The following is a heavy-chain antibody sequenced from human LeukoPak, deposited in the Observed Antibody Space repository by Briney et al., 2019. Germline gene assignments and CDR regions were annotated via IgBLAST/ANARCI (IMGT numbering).Heavy chain of an antibody. D-gene: IGHD4-17*01. V-gene: IGHV3-66*01. Sequence: GALRLSCAASGFTVSTNYMSWVRQAPGKGLEWVSLIYSGGGTYYADSVKGRFTISRDNSRNTLSLQMNSLRVDDTAVYYCARGFRSVTTWGYFDYWGQGALVTVSS. CDR2: IYSGGGT. CDR3: ARGFRSVTTWGYFDY. CDR1: GFTVSTNY. J-gene: IGHJ4*02.